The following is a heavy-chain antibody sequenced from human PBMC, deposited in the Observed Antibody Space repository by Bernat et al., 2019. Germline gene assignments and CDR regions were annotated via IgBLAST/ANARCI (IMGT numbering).Heavy chain of an antibody. CDR1: GGSFSGYY. CDR3: ARGLYSDGPNWFDP. J-gene: IGHJ5*02. D-gene: IGHD5-18*01. Sequence: QVQPQQWGAGLLKPSETLSLTCAVYGGSFSGYYWSWIRQPPGKGPEWIGEINHSGSTNYNPSLKSRVTISVDTSKKQFSLRLSSVTAADTAVYYCARGLYSDGPNWFDPWGQGTLVTVSS. CDR2: INHSGST. V-gene: IGHV4-34*01.